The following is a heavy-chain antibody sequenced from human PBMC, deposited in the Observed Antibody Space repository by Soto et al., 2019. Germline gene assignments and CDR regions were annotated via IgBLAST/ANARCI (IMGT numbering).Heavy chain of an antibody. CDR2: ISDSGGTS. D-gene: IGHD6-13*01. V-gene: IGHV3-23*01. CDR3: AREYSSSWPYYYYYYMDV. CDR1: GFIFSNYV. J-gene: IGHJ6*03. Sequence: GGSLRLSCAASGFIFSNYVMSWVRQAPGKGLEWVSSISDSGGTSYYADSVKGRFTISRDNSKNTLYLQMNSLRAEDTAVYYWAREYSSSWPYYYYYYMDVWGKGTTVTVSS.